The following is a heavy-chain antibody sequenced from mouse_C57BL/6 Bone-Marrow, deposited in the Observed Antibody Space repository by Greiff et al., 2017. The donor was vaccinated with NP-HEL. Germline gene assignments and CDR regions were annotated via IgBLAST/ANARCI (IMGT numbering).Heavy chain of an antibody. CDR2: IWSGGRK. CDR3: ARTYYWYFDV. J-gene: IGHJ1*03. D-gene: IGHD5-1*01. V-gene: IGHV2-2*01. Sequence: VQRVESGPGLVQPSQSLSITCTVSGFPFTCFGVHWVRQSPGKGLGWMGVIWSGGRKDYNAAFISRLSISKDNSKSQVFFTMNSLQADDTAIYYCARTYYWYFDVWGKGTTVTVSS. CDR1: GFPFTCFG.